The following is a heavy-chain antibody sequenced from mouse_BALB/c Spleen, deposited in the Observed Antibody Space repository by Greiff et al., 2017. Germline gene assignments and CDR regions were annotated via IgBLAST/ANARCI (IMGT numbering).Heavy chain of an antibody. D-gene: IGHD2-14*01. J-gene: IGHJ3*01. CDR2: ISYSGST. CDR1: GYSITSDYA. Sequence: EVKLLESGPGLVKPSQSLSLTCTVTGYSITSDYAWNWIRQFPGNKLEWMGYISYSGSTSYNPSLKSRISITRDTSKIQFFLQLNSVTTEDTATYYCASGGVRAWFAYWGQGTLVTVSA. CDR3: ASGGVRAWFAY. V-gene: IGHV3-2*02.